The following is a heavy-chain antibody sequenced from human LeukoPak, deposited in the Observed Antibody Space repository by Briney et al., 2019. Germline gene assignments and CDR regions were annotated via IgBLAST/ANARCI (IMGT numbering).Heavy chain of an antibody. CDR3: AKDLTLWFGDSRGY. Sequence: PGGSLRLSCAASGFTFSSYGMSWVRQAPGKGLEWVSAISGSGGSTYYADSVKGRFTISRDNSKNTLYLQMNSLRAEDTAVYYCAKDLTLWFGDSRGYWGQGTLVTVSS. CDR1: GFTFSSYG. D-gene: IGHD3-10*01. CDR2: ISGSGGST. J-gene: IGHJ4*02. V-gene: IGHV3-23*01.